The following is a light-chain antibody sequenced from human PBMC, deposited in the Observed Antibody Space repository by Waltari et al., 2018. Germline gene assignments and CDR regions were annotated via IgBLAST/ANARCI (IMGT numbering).Light chain of an antibody. V-gene: IGKV1-9*01. CDR2: AAS. CDR3: QQPYFYPRT. CDR1: QDISSY. Sequence: DIQLTQSPSFLSASVGDRVTLTCRASQDISSYLAWYQQKPGNAPQFLIYAASTLQSGVPARFSGSGSGTEFTLTISSVQPEDFATYYCQQPYFYPRTFGQGTKVDIK. J-gene: IGKJ1*01.